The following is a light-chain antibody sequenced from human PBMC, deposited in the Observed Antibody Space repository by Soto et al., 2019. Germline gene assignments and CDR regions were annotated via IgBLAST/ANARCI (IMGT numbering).Light chain of an antibody. CDR1: QGISNY. V-gene: IGKV1-13*02. CDR3: QQFNSYSPGA. J-gene: IGKJ1*01. CDR2: DAS. Sequence: IQITQSPSSLSASVGDRVTITCRASQGISNYLAWYQQKPGKVPKLLIYDASNLETGVPSRFSGSGSGTEFTLTISSLQPDDFATYYCQQFNSYSPGAFGQGTKVDIK.